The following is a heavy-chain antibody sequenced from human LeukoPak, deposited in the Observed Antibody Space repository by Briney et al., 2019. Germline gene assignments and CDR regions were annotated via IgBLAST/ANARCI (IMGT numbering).Heavy chain of an antibody. Sequence: GASVKVSCKASGYTFTGYYMHWVRQAPGQGLEWMGWINPNSGGTNYAQKFQGWVTMTRDTSISTAYMELSRLRSDDTAVYYCAREVTYYGSGSNWFDPWGQGTLVTVSP. D-gene: IGHD3-10*01. CDR2: INPNSGGT. CDR3: AREVTYYGSGSNWFDP. V-gene: IGHV1-2*04. J-gene: IGHJ5*02. CDR1: GYTFTGYY.